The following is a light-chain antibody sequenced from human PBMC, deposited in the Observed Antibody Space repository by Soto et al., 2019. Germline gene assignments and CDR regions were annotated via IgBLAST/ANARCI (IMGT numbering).Light chain of an antibody. CDR2: DAS. J-gene: IGKJ2*01. CDR3: QQSYSVPHT. CDR1: QNIFSC. V-gene: IGKV1-39*01. Sequence: DIQMTQSPSSLSSSVGDRVTITCRASQNIFSCLSWYLHKTGKAPELLIYDASSLKSGGPSRCSGSGSGTDFALPISSLQQEDFATFYCQQSYSVPHTFGQGTNLEI.